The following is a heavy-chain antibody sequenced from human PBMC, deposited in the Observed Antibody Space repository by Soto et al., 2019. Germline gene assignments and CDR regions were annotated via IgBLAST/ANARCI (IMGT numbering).Heavy chain of an antibody. Sequence: EVQLVESGGGLVQPGGSLRLSCAASGFTFSSYAMHWVRQAPGKGLEYVSAISSNGGSTYYANSVKGRFTISRDNSKDTLYLQMGSLEAEGMAVYYCARQMGHYDYVWGSYAFDIWGQGTMVTVSS. CDR3: ARQMGHYDYVWGSYAFDI. D-gene: IGHD3-16*01. J-gene: IGHJ3*02. CDR1: GFTFSSYA. V-gene: IGHV3-64*01. CDR2: ISSNGGST.